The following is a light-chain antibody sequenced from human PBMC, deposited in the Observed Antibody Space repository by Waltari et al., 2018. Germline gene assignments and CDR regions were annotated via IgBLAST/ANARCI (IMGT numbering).Light chain of an antibody. V-gene: IGLV2-14*03. CDR2: DVS. Sequence: QSALTQPASVSGSPGQSITISCTGISSAVGGYNYFSCYQQYPGKAPTLMIYDVSNRPSGVSNRVSGSKSGNTASLTISGLQAEYEADYYCSSYTSSSPYVFGTGTKVTVL. J-gene: IGLJ1*01. CDR3: SSYTSSSPYV. CDR1: SSAVGGYNY.